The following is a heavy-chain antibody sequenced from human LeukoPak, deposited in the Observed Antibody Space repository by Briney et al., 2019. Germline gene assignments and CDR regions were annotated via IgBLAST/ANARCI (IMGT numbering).Heavy chain of an antibody. Sequence: GASVKVSCKASGGTFSSYAISWVRQAPGQGPEWMGRIIPILGIANYAQKFQGRVTITADKSTSTAYMELSSLRSEDTAVYYCARGAPPVILRFLEWLTNLDYWGQGTLVTVSS. CDR1: GGTFSSYA. CDR3: ARGAPPVILRFLEWLTNLDY. D-gene: IGHD3-3*01. CDR2: IIPILGIA. J-gene: IGHJ4*02. V-gene: IGHV1-69*04.